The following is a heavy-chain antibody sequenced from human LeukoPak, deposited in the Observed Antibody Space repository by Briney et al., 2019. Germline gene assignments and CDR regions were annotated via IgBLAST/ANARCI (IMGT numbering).Heavy chain of an antibody. D-gene: IGHD6-19*01. CDR1: GFTFSSYA. CDR2: ISYDGSKK. J-gene: IGHJ4*02. CDR3: ARRESSSGWYEEDYFDY. Sequence: GGSLRLSCAASGFTFSSYAMHWVRQAPGKGLEWVAVISYDGSKKYYADSVKGRFTISRNNSKNTLYLQMNSLRAEDTAVYYCARRESSSGWYEEDYFDYWGQGTLVTVSS. V-gene: IGHV3-30-3*01.